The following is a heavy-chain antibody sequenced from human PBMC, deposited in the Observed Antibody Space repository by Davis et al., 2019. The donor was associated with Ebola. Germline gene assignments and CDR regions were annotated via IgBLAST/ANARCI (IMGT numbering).Heavy chain of an antibody. Sequence: ASVKVSCKASGYTFTSYYMHWVRQAPGQGLEWMGIINPSGGSTSYAQKFQGRVTMTRDTSTSTVYMELSSLRSEDTAVYYCARYEGEAAAGTGGYYYYGMDVWGQGTTVTVSS. CDR2: INPSGGST. D-gene: IGHD6-13*01. V-gene: IGHV1-46*01. CDR1: GYTFTSYY. CDR3: ARYEGEAAAGTGGYYYYGMDV. J-gene: IGHJ6*02.